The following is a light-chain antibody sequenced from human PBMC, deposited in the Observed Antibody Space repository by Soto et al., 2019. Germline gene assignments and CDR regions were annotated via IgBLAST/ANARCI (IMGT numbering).Light chain of an antibody. V-gene: IGKV3-11*01. CDR3: QQLNSYPLT. J-gene: IGKJ4*01. CDR1: QSVSSY. CDR2: DAS. Sequence: IVLTQSPATLSLAPCERATLSCRASQSVSSYLAWYQQKPGQAPRLLIYDASNRATGIPARFSGSGSGTDFTLTISSLEPEDFATYYCQQLNSYPLTFGGGTKVDIK.